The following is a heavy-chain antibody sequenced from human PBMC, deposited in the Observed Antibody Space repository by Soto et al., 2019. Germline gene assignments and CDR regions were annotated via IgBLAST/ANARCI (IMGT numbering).Heavy chain of an antibody. Sequence: SVNVTCKASGYTFSSYGISWVRQAPGQGLEWMGWISAYNCKTNYAQKLQGRVTMTTDTYTSTAYMELRSLRSDDTAVYYCARDRGPSELWGHGTMVNVSP. CDR3: ARDRGPSEL. D-gene: IGHD1-7*01. CDR1: GYTFSSYG. J-gene: IGHJ1*01. V-gene: IGHV1-18*01. CDR2: ISAYNCKT.